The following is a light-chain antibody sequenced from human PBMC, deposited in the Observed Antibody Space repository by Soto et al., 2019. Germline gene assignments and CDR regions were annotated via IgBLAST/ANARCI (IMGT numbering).Light chain of an antibody. CDR2: RDS. CDR1: SSNIGSNY. V-gene: IGLV1-47*01. CDR3: AAWDVSLSGVV. J-gene: IGLJ2*01. Sequence: QSVLTQPPSTSGTPGQRVTISCSGSSSNIGSNYVYWYQQLPAAAPKLLIYRDSQRLSGVPDRFAGSKSGTSASLAISGLRSEDEADYYCAAWDVSLSGVVFGGGTQLTVL.